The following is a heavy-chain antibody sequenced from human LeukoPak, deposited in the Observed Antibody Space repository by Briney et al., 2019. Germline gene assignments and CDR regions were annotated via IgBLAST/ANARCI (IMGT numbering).Heavy chain of an antibody. V-gene: IGHV1-69*05. CDR3: ARVTYSSSSYYYMDV. Sequence: ASVKVSCKASGGTFSSYAISWVRQAPGQGLEWMGGIIPIFGTANYAQKFQGRVTITTDESTSTAYMELSSLRSEDTAVYYCARVTYSSSSYYYMDVWGKGTTVTVSS. D-gene: IGHD6-6*01. CDR1: GGTFSSYA. J-gene: IGHJ6*03. CDR2: IIPIFGTA.